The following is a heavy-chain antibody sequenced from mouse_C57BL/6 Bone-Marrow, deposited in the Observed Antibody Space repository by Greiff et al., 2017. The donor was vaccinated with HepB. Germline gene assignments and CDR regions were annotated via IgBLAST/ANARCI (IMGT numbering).Heavy chain of an antibody. CDR1: GYTFTDYE. V-gene: IGHV1-15*01. Sequence: VQLQQSGAELVRPGASVTLSCKASGYTFTDYEMHWVKQTPVHGLEWIGAIDPETGGTAYNQKFKGKAILTADKSSSAAYMELRSLTSEDSAVYYCTRCVADYGGQGTTLTVSS. CDR2: IDPETGGT. J-gene: IGHJ2*01. CDR3: TRCVADY.